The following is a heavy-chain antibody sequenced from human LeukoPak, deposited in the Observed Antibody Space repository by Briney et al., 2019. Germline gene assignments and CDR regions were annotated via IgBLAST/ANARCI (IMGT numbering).Heavy chain of an antibody. CDR2: IYLDGSRA. D-gene: IGHD2-2*01. Sequence: GGSLRLSCAVSGFTFTNYWLSWARQSPGRGLEWVANIYLDGSRAYYVDSVKGRFTISRDNAKNSLFLQMNSLSAEDTAVYYCGRAGPVTKDHFMDVWGKGTTVTVSS. CDR1: GFTFTNYW. J-gene: IGHJ6*03. V-gene: IGHV3-7*01. CDR3: GRAGPVTKDHFMDV.